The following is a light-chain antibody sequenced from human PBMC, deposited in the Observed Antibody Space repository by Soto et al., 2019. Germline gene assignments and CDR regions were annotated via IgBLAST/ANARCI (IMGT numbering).Light chain of an antibody. CDR3: AAWDDSLSGYV. CDR2: SNN. V-gene: IGLV1-44*01. CDR1: SSNIGGNA. Sequence: QSVLTQPPSASGTPGQRVTISGSGSSSNIGGNAVNWYQQLPGTTPKLLIYSNNQRPSGVPDRFSGSKSGTSASLAISGLQSEDEADYYCAAWDDSLSGYVFGTGTKLTVL. J-gene: IGLJ1*01.